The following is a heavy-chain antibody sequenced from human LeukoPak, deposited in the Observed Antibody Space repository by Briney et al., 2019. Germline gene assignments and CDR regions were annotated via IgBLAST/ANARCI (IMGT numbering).Heavy chain of an antibody. CDR1: GFTFDDYG. V-gene: IGHV3-20*04. Sequence: PGGSLRLSCAASGFTFDDYGMSWVRQAPGKGLEWVSGINWNGGSTGYADSVKGRFTISRDNAKNSLYLQMNSLRAEDTAVYYCARAESPHYYGSGSYLDPWGQGTLVTVSS. D-gene: IGHD3-10*01. J-gene: IGHJ5*02. CDR3: ARAESPHYYGSGSYLDP. CDR2: INWNGGST.